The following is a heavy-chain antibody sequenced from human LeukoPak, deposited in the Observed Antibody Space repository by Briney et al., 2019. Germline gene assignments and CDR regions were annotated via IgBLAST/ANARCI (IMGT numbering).Heavy chain of an antibody. V-gene: IGHV4-30-2*01. J-gene: IGHJ3*01. Sequence: SETLSLTCTVSGGSISSGGYYWSWIRQPPGKGLEWIGYIYHSGSTYYNPSLKSRVTISVDRTKNQFSLKLSSVTAADTAIYYCAREGGYGDYIHASDVWGQGTMVTVSS. CDR1: GGSISSGGYY. CDR2: IYHSGST. CDR3: AREGGYGDYIHASDV. D-gene: IGHD4-17*01.